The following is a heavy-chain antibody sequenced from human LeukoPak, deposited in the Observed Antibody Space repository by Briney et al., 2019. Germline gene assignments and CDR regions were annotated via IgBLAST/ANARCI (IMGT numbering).Heavy chain of an antibody. CDR1: GGSFSTDY. CDR3: ARGARAGYNLEPFDY. D-gene: IGHD5-24*01. CDR2: IYYSGST. Sequence: PGGSLRLSCVVYGGSFSTDYWSWVRQPPGKGLEWIGYIYYSGSTKYNPSLKSRVTISVDTSKNQFSLKLSSVTAADTAVYYCARGARAGYNLEPFDYWGQGTLVTVSS. V-gene: IGHV4-59*08. J-gene: IGHJ4*02.